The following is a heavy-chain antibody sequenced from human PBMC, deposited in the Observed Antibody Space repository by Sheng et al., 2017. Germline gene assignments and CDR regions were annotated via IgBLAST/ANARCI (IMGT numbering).Heavy chain of an antibody. J-gene: IGHJ4*02. CDR3: AKDGAYCSSTSCYIDYFDY. CDR1: GFTFSSYA. CDR2: ISGSGGST. V-gene: IGHV3-23*01. D-gene: IGHD2-2*02. Sequence: EVQLLESGGGLVQPGGSLRLSCAASGFTFSSYAMSWVRQAPGKGLEWVSAISGSGGSTYYADSVKGRFTISRDNSKNTLYLQMNSLRAEDTAVYYCAKDGAYCSSTSCYIDYFDYWGQGTLVTVSS.